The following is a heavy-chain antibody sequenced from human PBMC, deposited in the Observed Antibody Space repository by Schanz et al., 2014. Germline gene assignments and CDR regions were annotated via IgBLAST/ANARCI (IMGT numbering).Heavy chain of an antibody. J-gene: IGHJ2*01. CDR3: ARDTTWRLDL. D-gene: IGHD1-1*01. Sequence: QVQLQESGPGLVKPSQTLSLTCTVSGGSIRSGTYYWSWIRQPAGKALEWFGRVFPNGITIYNPSLKSRVPISRDTSKNHFSLTLTSLTAADTAVYYCARDTTWRLDLWGRGTLVTVSS. V-gene: IGHV4-61*02. CDR2: VFPNGIT. CDR1: GGSIRSGTYY.